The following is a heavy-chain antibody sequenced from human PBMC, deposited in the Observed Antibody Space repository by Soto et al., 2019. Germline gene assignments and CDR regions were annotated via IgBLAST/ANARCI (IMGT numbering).Heavy chain of an antibody. Sequence: TGXSLRLSCAAAGFDASDNYMTWFCLAPGKGLEWVSAINSGGSTFYADSVKGRFTISRDNYKNTLYLQMNSLRVEDTAMYYCVRENYYYGMDVWGQGTAVTVSS. J-gene: IGHJ6*02. V-gene: IGHV3-66*01. CDR2: INSGGST. CDR3: VRENYYYGMDV. CDR1: GFDASDNY.